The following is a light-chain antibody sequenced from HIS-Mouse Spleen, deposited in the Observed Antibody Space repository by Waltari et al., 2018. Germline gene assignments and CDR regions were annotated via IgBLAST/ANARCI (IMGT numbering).Light chain of an antibody. CDR2: EGS. V-gene: IGLV2-23*01. CDR1: SSYVGSYNL. CDR3: CSYAGSSTWV. Sequence: QSALTQPASASGSPGRSITISCTGTSSYVGSYNLVSWYQQHPGKASQRMIPEGSKRPLGASDRLAASTSGNTASMTVSERQAEDEADYSCCSYAGSSTWVFGGGTKLSVL. J-gene: IGLJ3*02.